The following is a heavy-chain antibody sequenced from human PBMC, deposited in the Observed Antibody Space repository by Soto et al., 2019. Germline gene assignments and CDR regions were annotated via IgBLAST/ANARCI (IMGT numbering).Heavy chain of an antibody. J-gene: IGHJ5*02. CDR2: MNPNSGHT. V-gene: IGHV1-8*01. D-gene: IGHD2-21*02. Sequence: ASVKVSCKASGYTFTSHDINWMRQTTGQGLEWMGWMNPNSGHTNYAQKFQGRVTMTRDTSISTAYMELTNLRSEDTAIVVVTAPFDLWGQGTLVTVSS. CDR1: GYTFTSHD. CDR3: TAPFDL.